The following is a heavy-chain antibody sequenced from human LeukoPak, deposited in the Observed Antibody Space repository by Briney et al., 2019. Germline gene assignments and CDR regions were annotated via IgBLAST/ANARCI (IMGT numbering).Heavy chain of an antibody. V-gene: IGHV1-69*06. D-gene: IGHD3-22*01. Sequence: ASVKVSCKASGGTFNSYAISWVRQAPGQGLEWMGGIIPIFGTPKYAQKYQGRVTVTADKSTSTAYMELSSLRSEDTAVYYCARSTVVVITTGISSNYYYYYMDVWGKGTTVTVSS. CDR2: IIPIFGTP. CDR3: ARSTVVVITTGISSNYYYYYMDV. CDR1: GGTFNSYA. J-gene: IGHJ6*03.